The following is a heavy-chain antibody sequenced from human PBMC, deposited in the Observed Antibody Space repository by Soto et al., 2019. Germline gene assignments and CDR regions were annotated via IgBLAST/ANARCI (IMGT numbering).Heavy chain of an antibody. CDR2: ISSSGSTI. CDR1: GFTFSSYE. D-gene: IGHD3-16*01. CDR3: ARGGPTWYFDY. J-gene: IGHJ4*02. Sequence: EVQLVESGGGLVQPGGSLRLSCAASGFTFSSYEMNWVRQAPGKGLEWVSYISSSGSTIYYADSVKGRFTISRDNAKNSRYLQMNSLRAEDTAVYYCARGGPTWYFDYWGQGTLVTVSS. V-gene: IGHV3-48*03.